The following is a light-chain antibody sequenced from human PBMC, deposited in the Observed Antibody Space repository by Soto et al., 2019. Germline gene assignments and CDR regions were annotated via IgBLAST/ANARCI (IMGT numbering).Light chain of an antibody. CDR3: QQRSNWPPT. J-gene: IGKJ1*01. CDR2: DAS. CDR1: QSVTSY. V-gene: IGKV3-11*01. Sequence: EIVLTQSPATLSLSPGERATLSCRASQSVTSYLAWYQQKPGQAPRLLIYDASNRATGIPARFSGSGSGTDFTLTISSLEPEDFAFYYFQQRSNWPPTFGQGTKVEI.